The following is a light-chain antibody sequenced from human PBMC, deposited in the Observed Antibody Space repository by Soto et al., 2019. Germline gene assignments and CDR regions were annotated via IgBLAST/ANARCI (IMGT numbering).Light chain of an antibody. V-gene: IGLV2-23*01. CDR2: EGS. J-gene: IGLJ2*01. CDR1: SSDVGSYNL. CDR3: CSYAGSVV. Sequence: QSALTQPASVSGSPGQSITSSCTGTSSDVGSYNLVSWYQQHPGKAPKLMIYEGSKRPSGVSNRFSGSKSGNTASLTISGLQAEDEADYYCCSYAGSVVFGGGTNLTVL.